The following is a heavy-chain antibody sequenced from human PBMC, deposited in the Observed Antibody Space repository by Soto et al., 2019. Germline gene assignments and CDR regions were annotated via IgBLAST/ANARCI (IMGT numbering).Heavy chain of an antibody. CDR3: AKRRQQLTLTVYYYYYGMDV. J-gene: IGHJ6*02. Sequence: EVQLLESGGDLVQPGGSLRLSCAASGFTFSSYAMSWVRQAPGKGLEWVSAITGSGGSTYYADSVKGRFTISRDNSKNTLYLQMNSLRAEYTAVYYCAKRRQQLTLTVYYYYYGMDVWGQGTTVTVSS. D-gene: IGHD6-13*01. V-gene: IGHV3-23*01. CDR1: GFTFSSYA. CDR2: ITGSGGST.